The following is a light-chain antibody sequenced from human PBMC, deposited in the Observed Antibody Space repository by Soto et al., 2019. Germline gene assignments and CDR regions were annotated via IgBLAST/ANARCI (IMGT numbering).Light chain of an antibody. V-gene: IGKV1-39*01. CDR3: QQSYSTPCT. J-gene: IGKJ3*01. Sequence: DIQITQSPSSLSASVGDRVTITCRASQSISSYLNWYQQKPGKAPKLLIYAASSLQSGVPSRFSGSGSGTDFTLTISSLQPEDFATYYCQQSYSTPCTFGPGTKVDIK. CDR1: QSISSY. CDR2: AAS.